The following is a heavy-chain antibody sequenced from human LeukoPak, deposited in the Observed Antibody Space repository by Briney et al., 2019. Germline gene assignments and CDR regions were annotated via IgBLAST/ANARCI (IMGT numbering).Heavy chain of an antibody. CDR2: ISWNSGSI. CDR1: GFTFDDYA. Sequence: GGSLRLSCAASGFTFDDYAMHWVRQAPGKGLEWVSGISWNSGSIGYADPVKGRFTISRDNAKNSLYLQMNSLRAEDTALYYCAKDIGGMGSVPNRYFQHWGQGTLVTVSS. D-gene: IGHD1-14*01. V-gene: IGHV3-9*01. CDR3: AKDIGGMGSVPNRYFQH. J-gene: IGHJ1*01.